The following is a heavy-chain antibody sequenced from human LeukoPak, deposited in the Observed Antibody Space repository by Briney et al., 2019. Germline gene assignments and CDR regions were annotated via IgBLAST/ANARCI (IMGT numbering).Heavy chain of an antibody. CDR3: ARDRGSSGYSFDY. J-gene: IGHJ4*02. CDR2: IIPIFGTA. V-gene: IGHV1-69*05. D-gene: IGHD3-22*01. CDR1: GGTFSSYA. Sequence: GASVKVSCKASGGTFSSYAISWVQQAPGQGLEWMGGIIPIFGTANYAQKFQGRATITTDESTSTAYMELSSLRSEDTAVYYCARDRGSSGYSFDYWGQGTLVTVSS.